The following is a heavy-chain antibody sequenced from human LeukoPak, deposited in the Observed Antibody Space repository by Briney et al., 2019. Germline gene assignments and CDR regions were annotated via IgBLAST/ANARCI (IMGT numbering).Heavy chain of an antibody. V-gene: IGHV3-11*01. CDR1: GFTLSDYY. CDR3: ARAYYDSSGYYIPFDY. J-gene: IGHJ4*02. CDR2: ISSSGSTI. Sequence: GGSLRLSCAASGFTLSDYYMSWIRQAPGKGLEWVSYISSSGSTIYYADSVKGRFTISRDNAKNSLYLQMNSLRAEDTAVYYCARAYYDSSGYYIPFDYWGQGTLVTVSS. D-gene: IGHD3-22*01.